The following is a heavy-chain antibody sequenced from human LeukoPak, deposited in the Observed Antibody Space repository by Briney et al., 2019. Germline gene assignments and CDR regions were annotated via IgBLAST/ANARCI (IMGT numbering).Heavy chain of an antibody. CDR3: ARMQQYYYYDMDV. CDR2: TSSSGSTI. J-gene: IGHJ6*03. V-gene: IGHV3-48*03. D-gene: IGHD6-13*01. CDR1: GLTLSSYE. Sequence: PGESLTLSCALSGLTLSSYEMKWVRQAPGKGLAWVSYTSSSGSTIYHADSVKGRFTISRDHAKKPLYLQVNSLRGEGTAVSYCARMQQYYYYDMDVWGKGTTVTISS.